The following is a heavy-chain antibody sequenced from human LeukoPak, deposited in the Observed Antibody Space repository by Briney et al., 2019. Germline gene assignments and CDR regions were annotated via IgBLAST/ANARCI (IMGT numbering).Heavy chain of an antibody. Sequence: PGGSLRLSCAASGFTFSRYAMHWVRQAPGKGLEYVSAISSNGGSTFYANSVKSRFIISRDNSKNTLYLQMNSLRAEDTAVYYCAKGIFGGYFDYWGQGTLVTVSS. V-gene: IGHV3-64*01. D-gene: IGHD3-3*01. CDR1: GFTFSRYA. J-gene: IGHJ4*02. CDR3: AKGIFGGYFDY. CDR2: ISSNGGST.